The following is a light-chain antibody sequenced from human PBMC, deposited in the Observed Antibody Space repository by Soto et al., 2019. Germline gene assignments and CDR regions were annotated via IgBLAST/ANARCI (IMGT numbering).Light chain of an antibody. J-gene: IGLJ2*01. Sequence: QSALTQPASVSGSPGQSITISCTGTSSDVGGYNSVSWYQQHPGKAPKLMIYEVSNRPSEVSNRFTGSKSGNTASLTISGLQAEHEGNYYCSSYTSGSTLVVFGGGTKLTVL. V-gene: IGLV2-14*01. CDR3: SSYTSGSTLVV. CDR2: EVS. CDR1: SSDVGGYNS.